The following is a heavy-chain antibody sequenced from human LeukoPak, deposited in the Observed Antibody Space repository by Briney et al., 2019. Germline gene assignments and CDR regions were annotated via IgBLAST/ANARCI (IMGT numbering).Heavy chain of an antibody. V-gene: IGHV4-30-2*01. J-gene: IGHJ5*02. CDR2: IYHSGST. D-gene: IGHD2-15*01. CDR1: GGSISSGGYY. Sequence: PSETLSLTCTVSGGSISSGGYYWSWIRQPPGKGLEWIGYIYHSGSTYYNPSLKSRVTISVDTSKNQISLILNSVTAADTAIYYCARRTYCSGGRCYGEYWFDPWGPGTLVTVSS. CDR3: ARRTYCSGGRCYGEYWFDP.